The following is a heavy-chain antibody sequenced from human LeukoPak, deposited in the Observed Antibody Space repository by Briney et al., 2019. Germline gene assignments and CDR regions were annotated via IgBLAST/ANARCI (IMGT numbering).Heavy chain of an antibody. Sequence: GGSLRLSCAASGFTFSNYDIHWVRQAPGKGLEWVAVISYDGSNKYYADSVKGRFTISRDNSKNTLYLQMNSLRAEDTAVYYCARDSSSDYWGQGTLVTVSS. D-gene: IGHD6-6*01. CDR2: ISYDGSNK. CDR3: ARDSSSDY. CDR1: GFTFSNYD. J-gene: IGHJ4*02. V-gene: IGHV3-30-3*01.